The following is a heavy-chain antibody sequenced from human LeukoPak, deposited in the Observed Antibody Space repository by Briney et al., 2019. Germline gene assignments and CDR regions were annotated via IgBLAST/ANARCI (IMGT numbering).Heavy chain of an antibody. CDR3: ARVLVGYCSSTSCYTIDY. Sequence: PVGSLRLSCAASGFTFSSYAMHWVRQAPGKGLEWVAVISYDGSNKYYADSVKGRFTISRDNSKNTLYLQVNSLRAEDTAVYYCARVLVGYCSSTSCYTIDYWGQGTLVTVSS. V-gene: IGHV3-30-3*01. J-gene: IGHJ4*02. CDR1: GFTFSSYA. CDR2: ISYDGSNK. D-gene: IGHD2-2*01.